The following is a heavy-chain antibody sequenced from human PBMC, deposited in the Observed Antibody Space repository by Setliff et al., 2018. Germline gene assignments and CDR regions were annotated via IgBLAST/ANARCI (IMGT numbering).Heavy chain of an antibody. CDR3: AKDLASWSPDR. CDR2: IKQDGSEK. D-gene: IGHD3-3*01. J-gene: IGHJ4*02. CDR1: GFAFSSYW. Sequence: GGSLRLSCAASGFAFSSYWMSWVRQAPGKGLEWVANIKQDGSEKYYVDSVKGRFTISRDNAKNSLYLQMNDLRAEDTAVYYCAKDLASWSPDRWGLGTLVTVS. V-gene: IGHV3-7*03.